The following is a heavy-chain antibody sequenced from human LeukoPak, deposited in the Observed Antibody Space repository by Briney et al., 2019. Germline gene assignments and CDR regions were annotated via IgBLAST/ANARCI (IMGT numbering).Heavy chain of an antibody. V-gene: IGHV3-7*04. J-gene: IGHJ4*02. Sequence: GGSLRLSCAASGFTFSSYWMSWVRQATGKRLEWVANIKQDGSEEYYVDSVKGRFTISRDNAKNSLYLQMYSLRAEDTAVYYCARSYDSSGYRYFDNWGQGTLVTVSS. D-gene: IGHD3-22*01. CDR2: IKQDGSEE. CDR3: ARSYDSSGYRYFDN. CDR1: GFTFSSYW.